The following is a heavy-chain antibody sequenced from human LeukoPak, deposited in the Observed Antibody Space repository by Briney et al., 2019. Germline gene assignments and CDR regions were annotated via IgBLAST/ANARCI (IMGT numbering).Heavy chain of an antibody. V-gene: IGHV1-46*01. J-gene: IGHJ4*02. CDR1: GYTFTSYY. D-gene: IGHD2-2*01. CDR2: INPSGRST. CDR3: ARIGDSTSCYGPCAYFDY. Sequence: ASVKVSCKASGYTFTSYYMHWVRQAPGQGLEWMGIINPSGRSTSYAQKFQGRVTMTRDTSTSTVYMELSSLRSEDTAVYYCARIGDSTSCYGPCAYFDYWGQGTLVTVSS.